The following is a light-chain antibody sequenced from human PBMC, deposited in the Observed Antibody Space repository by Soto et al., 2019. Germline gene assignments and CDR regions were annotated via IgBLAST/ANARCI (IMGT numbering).Light chain of an antibody. CDR1: QTFSNSF. Sequence: IVLTQSPGTMSLSPWESATLSCRASQTFSNSFLSWFQQIPGQAPRLLIYGASMRATGIPDRFSGSGSGTDFTLTISRLEPEDFAVYYCQQCGSSSTFGQGTRLEIK. CDR3: QQCGSSST. J-gene: IGKJ5*01. V-gene: IGKV3-20*01. CDR2: GAS.